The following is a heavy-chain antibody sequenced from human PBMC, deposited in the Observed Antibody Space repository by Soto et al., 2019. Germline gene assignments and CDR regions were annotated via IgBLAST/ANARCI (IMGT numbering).Heavy chain of an antibody. J-gene: IGHJ5*02. D-gene: IGHD4-17*01. CDR2: INHSGST. Sequence: QVQLQQWGAGLLKPSETLSLTCAVYGGSFSGYYWSWIRQPPGKGLEWIGEINHSGSTNYNPSLKSRVTISVDTSMTQFSLKLSSVTAADTAVYYCVVGGTVTRWFDPWGQGTMVTVSS. CDR3: VVGGTVTRWFDP. V-gene: IGHV4-34*01. CDR1: GGSFSGYY.